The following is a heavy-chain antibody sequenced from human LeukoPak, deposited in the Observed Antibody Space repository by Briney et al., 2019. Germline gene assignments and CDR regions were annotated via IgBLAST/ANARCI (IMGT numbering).Heavy chain of an antibody. D-gene: IGHD3-22*01. Sequence: GESLKISCRASGYIFTNYWIAWVRWMPGEGLLWMGIILPGDSDTRYSPSFRGQVTISAETSTRTAYLQWTSLRASDSAIYYCARQGAGASYYDPTGLPRGAFDSWGQGTTVTVSS. CDR2: ILPGDSDT. CDR3: ARQGAGASYYDPTGLPRGAFDS. V-gene: IGHV5-51*01. CDR1: GYIFTNYW. J-gene: IGHJ3*02.